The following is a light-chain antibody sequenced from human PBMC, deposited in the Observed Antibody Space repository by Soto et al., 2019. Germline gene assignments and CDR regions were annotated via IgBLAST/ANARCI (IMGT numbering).Light chain of an antibody. V-gene: IGLV2-8*01. CDR1: SSDVGGYNY. CDR2: EVT. J-gene: IGLJ3*02. Sequence: QSALTQPPSASGSPGQSVTISCTGISSDVGGYNYVSWYQQHPGKAPKLMIYEVTKRPSGVPDRFSGSKSGNTASLTVSGLQAEDEADYYCSSYAGSTNRMFGGGTKLTVL. CDR3: SSYAGSTNRM.